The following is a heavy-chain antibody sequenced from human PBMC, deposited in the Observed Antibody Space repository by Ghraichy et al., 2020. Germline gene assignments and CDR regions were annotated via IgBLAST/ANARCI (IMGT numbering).Heavy chain of an antibody. D-gene: IGHD2-15*01. CDR2: IYYSGST. CDR3: ARDSVVVVVAATPSWDYYGMDV. Sequence: SETLSLTCTVSGGSISSGGYYWSWIRQHPGKGLEWIGYIYYSGSTYYNPSLKSRVTISVDTSKNQFSLKLSSVTAAGTAVYYCARDSVVVVVAATPSWDYYGMDVWGQGTTVTVSS. CDR1: GGSISSGGYY. J-gene: IGHJ6*02. V-gene: IGHV4-31*03.